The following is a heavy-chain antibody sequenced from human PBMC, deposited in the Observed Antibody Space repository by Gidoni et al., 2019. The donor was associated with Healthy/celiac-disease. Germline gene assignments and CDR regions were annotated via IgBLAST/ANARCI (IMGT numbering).Heavy chain of an antibody. V-gene: IGHV3-30*04. CDR2: ISYDGSNK. Sequence: QVQLVASGGGVVQPGRSLRLSCAASRFTFSRYAMPGVRQAPGKGLAWVAVISYDGSNKYYADSVKGRFTISRDNSKNTRYLQMNSLRAEDTAVYYWARDAWYYGSGSYSDYYYGMDVWGQGTTVTVSS. CDR3: ARDAWYYGSGSYSDYYYGMDV. D-gene: IGHD3-10*01. CDR1: RFTFSRYA. J-gene: IGHJ6*02.